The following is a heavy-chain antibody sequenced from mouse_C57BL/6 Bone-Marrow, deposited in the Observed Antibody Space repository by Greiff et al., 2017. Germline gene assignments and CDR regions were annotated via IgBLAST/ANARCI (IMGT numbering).Heavy chain of an antibody. D-gene: IGHD4-1*01. Sequence: VQLQQSGPELVKPGASVKIPCKASGYTFTDYNMHWVKQSPGRSLEWIGNINPNNGGTIYNQKFKSKATLTVDKPSSTAYMELRSLTSEDTAVFDCASVGRALYAMDYWGQGTLVTVSA. J-gene: IGHJ4*01. CDR1: GYTFTDYN. V-gene: IGHV1-18*01. CDR3: ASVGRALYAMDY. CDR2: INPNNGGT.